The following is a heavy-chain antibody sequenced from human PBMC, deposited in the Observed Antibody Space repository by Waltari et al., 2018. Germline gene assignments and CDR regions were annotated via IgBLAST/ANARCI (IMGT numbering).Heavy chain of an antibody. CDR3: ARGPSGMYDF. Sequence: EVQLVESGGGLVKRGGSLRLSCVPSGFTFTSFDMNWVRQAPGKGPEWVAYISDSATRTFYADSVEGRFTISRDNGKSSLFLQMDSLRGDDTAMYYCARGPSGMYDFWGQGTLVTVSS. CDR2: ISDSATRT. CDR1: GFTFTSFD. J-gene: IGHJ4*02. V-gene: IGHV3-48*01. D-gene: IGHD1-26*01.